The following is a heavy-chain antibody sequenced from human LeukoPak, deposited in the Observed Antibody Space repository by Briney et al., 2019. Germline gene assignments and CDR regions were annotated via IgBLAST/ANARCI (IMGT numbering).Heavy chain of an antibody. J-gene: IGHJ4*02. CDR1: RESVSSTGAS. V-gene: IGHV6-1*01. D-gene: IGHD5-24*01. Sequence: SQTLSLTCAISRESVSSTGASWNWIRQSPSRGLEWLGRTYYRSQWYYEYALSVQSRIIVAPDTSKNQFSLQLNSVTPEDTAVYYCVRGNYNFDYWGQGSLVTVSS. CDR3: VRGNYNFDY. CDR2: TYYRSQWYY.